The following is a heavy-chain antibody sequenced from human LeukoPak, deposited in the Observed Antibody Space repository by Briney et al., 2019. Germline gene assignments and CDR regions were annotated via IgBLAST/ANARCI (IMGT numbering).Heavy chain of an antibody. CDR3: ARQHCTSTSCYPLVDY. CDR2: IYPTASDT. Sequence: GESLKISCKGSGYSFTSYWIGWVRQMPGKGLEWMGIIYPTASDTRYSPSFQGQVTISADKSINTAYLQWSSLRASDTAMYYCARQHCTSTSCYPLVDYWGQGTLVTVSS. CDR1: GYSFTSYW. V-gene: IGHV5-51*01. D-gene: IGHD2-2*01. J-gene: IGHJ4*02.